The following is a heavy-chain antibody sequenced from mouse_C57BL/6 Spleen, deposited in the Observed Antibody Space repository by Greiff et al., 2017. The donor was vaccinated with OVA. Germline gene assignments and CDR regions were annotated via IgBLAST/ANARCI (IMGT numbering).Heavy chain of an antibody. CDR1: GFNIKDDY. Sequence: VQLKESGAELVRPGASVKLSCTASGFNIKDDYMHWVKQRPEQGLEWIGWIDPENGDTEYASKFQGKATITADTSSNTAYLQLSSLTSEDTAVYYCTTGCAMDYWGQGTSVTVSS. CDR3: TTGCAMDY. J-gene: IGHJ4*01. CDR2: IDPENGDT. V-gene: IGHV14-4*01.